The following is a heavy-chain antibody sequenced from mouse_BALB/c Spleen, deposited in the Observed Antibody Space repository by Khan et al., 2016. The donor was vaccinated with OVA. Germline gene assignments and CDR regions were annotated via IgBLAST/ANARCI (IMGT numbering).Heavy chain of an antibody. Sequence: QVQLKESGPGLVAPSQSLSITCTISGFSFTNYGVHWVRQPPGKGLEWLGVIWTGGSNTNNSALISRLTITNDNSTCKAFLKMHSLQTADNAIFFVDRQAYYRYDVIDYWGQGTSVTVSA. D-gene: IGHD2-12*01. CDR3: DRQAYYRYDVIDY. CDR1: GFSFTNYG. CDR2: IWTGGSN. J-gene: IGHJ4*01. V-gene: IGHV2-6-1*01.